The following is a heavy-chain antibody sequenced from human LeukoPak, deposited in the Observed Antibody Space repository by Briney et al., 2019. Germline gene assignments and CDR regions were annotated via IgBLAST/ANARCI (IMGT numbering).Heavy chain of an antibody. Sequence: PGGSLRLSCATSGFTFSSYAMSWIRQAPGKGLEWVSAISGSGGSTYYADSVKGRFTISRDNSKNTLYLQMNSLRAEDTAVYYCAKDYDFWSGYMDYWGQGTLVTVSS. D-gene: IGHD3-3*01. V-gene: IGHV3-23*01. CDR1: GFTFSSYA. CDR3: AKDYDFWSGYMDY. J-gene: IGHJ4*02. CDR2: ISGSGGST.